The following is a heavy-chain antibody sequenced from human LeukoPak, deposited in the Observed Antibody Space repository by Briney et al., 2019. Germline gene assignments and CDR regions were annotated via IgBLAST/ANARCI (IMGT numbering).Heavy chain of an antibody. CDR1: GFTFSSYA. J-gene: IGHJ4*02. V-gene: IGHV3-23*01. CDR2: ITGTSAGT. D-gene: IGHD1-1*01. CDR3: ARERLERHLSFDS. Sequence: GGSLRLSCAASGFTFSSYAISWFRQAPGKGLEWVSSITGTSAGTYYTYSVKGRFTISRDNSKNTLYLQMNSLRAEDTAVYVWARERLERHLSFDSWGQGTLVTVSS.